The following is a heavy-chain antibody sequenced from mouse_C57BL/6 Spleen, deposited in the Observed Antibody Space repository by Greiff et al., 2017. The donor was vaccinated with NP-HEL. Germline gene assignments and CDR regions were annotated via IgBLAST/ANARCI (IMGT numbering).Heavy chain of an antibody. D-gene: IGHD2-2*01. CDR1: GYTFTSYW. V-gene: IGHV1-7*01. J-gene: IGHJ2*01. CDR2: INPSSGYT. Sequence: QVQLQQSGAELAKPGASVKLSCKASGYTFTSYWMHWVKQRPGQGLEWIGYINPSSGYTKYNQKFKDTATLTADKSSSTAYMQLSSLTYEDSAVYYCASGGYDGPDDWGQGTTLTVSS. CDR3: ASGGYDGPDD.